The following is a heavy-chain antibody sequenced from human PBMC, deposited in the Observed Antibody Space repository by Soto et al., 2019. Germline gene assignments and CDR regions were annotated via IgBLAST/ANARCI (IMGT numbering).Heavy chain of an antibody. CDR1: GFTFSSYA. V-gene: IGHV3-23*01. CDR3: AKATYYYDSSGYFPFDY. Sequence: GGSLRLSCAASGFTFSSYAMSWVRQAPGKGLEWVSAISGSGGSTYYADSVKGRFTISRDNSKNTLYLQMNSLRAEDTAVYYCAKATYYYDSSGYFPFDYWGQGTLVTVS. CDR2: ISGSGGST. J-gene: IGHJ4*02. D-gene: IGHD3-22*01.